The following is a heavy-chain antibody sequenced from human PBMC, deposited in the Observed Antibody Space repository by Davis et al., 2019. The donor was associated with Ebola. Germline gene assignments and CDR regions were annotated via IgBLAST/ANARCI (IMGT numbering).Heavy chain of an antibody. CDR2: VSHSGST. CDR3: ARGPPSITMVRGHPRRGMDV. Sequence: MPSETLSLTCAVSDDSMSASDWWTWVRQPPGKGLEWIGDVSHSGSTTYNPSFKSRVTISMDQSKNHFSLNVISVTAADTAVYYCARGPPSITMVRGHPRRGMDVWGQGTTVTVSS. J-gene: IGHJ6*02. V-gene: IGHV4-4*02. D-gene: IGHD3-10*01. CDR1: DDSMSASDW.